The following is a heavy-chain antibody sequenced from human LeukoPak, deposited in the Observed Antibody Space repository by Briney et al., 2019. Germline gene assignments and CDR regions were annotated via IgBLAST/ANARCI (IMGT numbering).Heavy chain of an antibody. CDR3: ARVQQLGQGFHY. CDR1: GYTVSSNSAA. J-gene: IGHJ4*02. Sequence: SQTLSLTCAVSGYTVSSNSAAWDCLSQSPARGLEWQGRTYYRSKWYNDYALSVKSRISINPDTSKNQFSLQLNSVTPEDTAVYYCARVQQLGQGFHYWGLGTLVTVSS. CDR2: TYYRSKWYN. D-gene: IGHD6-13*01. V-gene: IGHV6-1*01.